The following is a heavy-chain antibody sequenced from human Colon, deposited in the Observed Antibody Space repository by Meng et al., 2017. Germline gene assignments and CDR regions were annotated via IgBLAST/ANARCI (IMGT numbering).Heavy chain of an antibody. CDR1: GFSFSSFW. Sequence: EVQLVESGENLVQPGGSLRLSYAASGFSFSSFWMHWVRQAPGKGLVWVSRINSDGSTINYADSVKGRFTISRDNAKNTLYLQMNGLRAEDMAVYYCARDRSIAAAGIDHWGQGTLVTVSS. CDR3: ARDRSIAAAGIDH. CDR2: INSDGSTI. D-gene: IGHD6-13*01. J-gene: IGHJ4*02. V-gene: IGHV3-74*01.